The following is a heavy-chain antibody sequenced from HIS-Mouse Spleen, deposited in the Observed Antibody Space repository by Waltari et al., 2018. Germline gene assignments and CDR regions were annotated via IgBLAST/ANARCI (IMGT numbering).Heavy chain of an antibody. J-gene: IGHJ4*02. CDR2: ISGSGGST. V-gene: IGHV3-23*01. CDR3: AKDTRIAVAGKENY. Sequence: EVQLLESGGGLVQPGGSLRLSCAASGFTFSSYAMSWVRQAPGKGLEWVSAISGSGGSTYYADSVKGRLTISRDNSKNTLYLQMNSLRAEDTAVYYCAKDTRIAVAGKENYWGQGTLVTVSS. D-gene: IGHD6-19*01. CDR1: GFTFSSYA.